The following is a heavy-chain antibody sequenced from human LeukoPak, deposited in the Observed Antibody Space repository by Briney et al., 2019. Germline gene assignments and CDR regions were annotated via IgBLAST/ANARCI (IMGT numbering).Heavy chain of an antibody. V-gene: IGHV4-4*07. Sequence: SETLSLTCTISGGSISSYYWSWIRQPAGKGLEWIGRIYTSGSTNYDPSLKSRVTISVDKSKNQFSLKLSSLTAADTAVYYCARDINSSSKGNWFDPWGQGTLVTVSS. D-gene: IGHD6-13*01. J-gene: IGHJ5*02. CDR3: ARDINSSSKGNWFDP. CDR1: GGSISSYY. CDR2: IYTSGST.